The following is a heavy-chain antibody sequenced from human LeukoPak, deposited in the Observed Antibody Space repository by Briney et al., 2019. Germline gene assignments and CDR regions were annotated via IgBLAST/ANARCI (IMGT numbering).Heavy chain of an antibody. CDR1: GGTFSSYA. V-gene: IGHV1-69*04. Sequence: GASVTVSCTASGGTFSSYAISWVRQAPGQGLEWMGRIIPILGIANYAQKFQGRVTITADKSTSTAYMELSSLRSEDTAVYYCARSAYYYDSSGYYVDYWGQGTLVTVSS. CDR2: IIPILGIA. J-gene: IGHJ4*02. CDR3: ARSAYYYDSSGYYVDY. D-gene: IGHD3-22*01.